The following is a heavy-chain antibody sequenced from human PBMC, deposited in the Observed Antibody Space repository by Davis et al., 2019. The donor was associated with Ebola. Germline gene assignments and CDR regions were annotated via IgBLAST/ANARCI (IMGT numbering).Heavy chain of an antibody. CDR3: ARSSMVRGVSA. J-gene: IGHJ5*02. CDR2: ISYDGSNK. Sequence: GGSLRLSCAASGFTFSSYDMHWVRQAPGKGLEWVAVISYDGSNKYYADSVKGRFTISRDNSKNTLYLQMNSLRAEDTAVYYCARSSMVRGVSAWGQGTLVTVSS. CDR1: GFTFSSYD. V-gene: IGHV3-30*03. D-gene: IGHD3-10*01.